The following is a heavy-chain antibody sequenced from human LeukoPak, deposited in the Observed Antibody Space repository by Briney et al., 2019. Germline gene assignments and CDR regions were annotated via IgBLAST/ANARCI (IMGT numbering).Heavy chain of an antibody. CDR1: GGSISSYY. V-gene: IGHV4-4*07. CDR2: IYTSGST. Sequence: SETLSLTCTVSGGSISSYYWSWIRQPAGKGLEWIGRIYTSGSTNYNPSLESRVTMSVDTSKNQFSLKLSSVTAADTAVYYCARVGPQATPYYYYYYGMDVWGQGTTVTVSS. J-gene: IGHJ6*02. D-gene: IGHD3/OR15-3a*01. CDR3: ARVGPQATPYYYYYYGMDV.